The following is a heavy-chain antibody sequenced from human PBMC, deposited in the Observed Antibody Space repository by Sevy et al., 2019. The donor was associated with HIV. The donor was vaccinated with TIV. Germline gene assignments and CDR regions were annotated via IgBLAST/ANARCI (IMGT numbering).Heavy chain of an antibody. J-gene: IGHJ4*02. D-gene: IGHD2-8*01. CDR3: TSDMYGIDY. CDR1: GFTFTNYW. V-gene: IGHV3-74*01. CDR2: VDNDGSGT. Sequence: GGSLRLSCAASGFTFTNYWMHWVRQAPGKGVVWVSRVDNDGSGTNYADSVKGRFTISRDNAKNTVYLQMNSLRAEDTAVYYSTSDMYGIDYWGQGTLVTVSS.